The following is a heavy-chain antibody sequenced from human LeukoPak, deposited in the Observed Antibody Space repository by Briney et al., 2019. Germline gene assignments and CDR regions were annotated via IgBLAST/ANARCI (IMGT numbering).Heavy chain of an antibody. CDR1: GFTFSSYA. V-gene: IGHV3-30*01. D-gene: IGHD5-18*01. CDR3: ARDRSQRAYSYGPDGE. Sequence: GGSLRLSCAAAGFTFSSYAMHWVRQAPGKGLEWAVVISYDGSNKFYADSVKGRFTISRDNSKNTLFLQMNSLRAEDTAVYYCARDRSQRAYSYGPDGEWGQGTLVPVSS. J-gene: IGHJ4*02. CDR2: ISYDGSNK.